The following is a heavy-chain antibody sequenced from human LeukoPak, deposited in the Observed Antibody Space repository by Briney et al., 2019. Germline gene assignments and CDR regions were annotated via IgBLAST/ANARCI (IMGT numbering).Heavy chain of an antibody. Sequence: GGSLRLSCVASGFTFSSYWMHWVRQAPGKGLVWVSRINSDGSSTSYADSVKGRFTISRDNAKNTLYLQMNSLRAEDTAVYYCARGYSGSGSPSWGQGTLVTVSS. D-gene: IGHD3-10*01. CDR3: ARGYSGSGSPS. CDR1: GFTFSSYW. J-gene: IGHJ4*02. CDR2: INSDGSST. V-gene: IGHV3-74*01.